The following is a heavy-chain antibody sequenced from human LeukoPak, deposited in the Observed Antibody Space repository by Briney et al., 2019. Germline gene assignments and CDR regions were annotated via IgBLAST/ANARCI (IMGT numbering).Heavy chain of an antibody. V-gene: IGHV3-9*01. J-gene: IGHJ6*02. D-gene: IGHD5-24*01. CDR1: GFTFDDYA. CDR2: ISWNSGSI. Sequence: GGSLRLSCAASGFTFDDYAMHWVRQAPGKGLEWVSGISWNSGSIGYADSVKGRFTISRDNAKNSLYLQMNSLRAEDTALYYCARDVEMATRTDYYYGMDVWGQGTTVTVSS. CDR3: ARDVEMATRTDYYYGMDV.